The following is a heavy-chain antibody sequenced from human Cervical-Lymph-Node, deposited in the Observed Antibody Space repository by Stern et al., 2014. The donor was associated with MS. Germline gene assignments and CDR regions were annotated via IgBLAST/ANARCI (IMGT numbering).Heavy chain of an antibody. V-gene: IGHV1-69*06. Sequence: VQLVESGAEVKKPGSSVKVSCKASGGTFTTHPITWWRQAPGPGLEWMGWIIPFFTTANYAQTFQVRITITADKSTGTTYMEISSLRFDDTAVYYCASSLVASGHWGQGTLVIVS. J-gene: IGHJ4*02. D-gene: IGHD2-8*02. CDR1: GGTFTTHP. CDR3: ASSLVASGH. CDR2: IIPFFTTA.